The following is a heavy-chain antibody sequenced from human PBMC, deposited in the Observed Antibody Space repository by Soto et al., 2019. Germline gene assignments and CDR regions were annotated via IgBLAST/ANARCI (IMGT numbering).Heavy chain of an antibody. CDR2: INHSGST. D-gene: IGHD1-1*01. CDR3: ARESKWNDEYYFDY. CDR1: GGSSSGYY. Sequence: SETLSLTCAVYGGSSSGYYWSWVRQPPGKGLEWIGEINHSGSTNYNPSLKSRVTISVDTSKNQFSLKLSSVTAADTAVFYCARESKWNDEYYFDYWGQGTQVTVSS. V-gene: IGHV4-34*01. J-gene: IGHJ4*02.